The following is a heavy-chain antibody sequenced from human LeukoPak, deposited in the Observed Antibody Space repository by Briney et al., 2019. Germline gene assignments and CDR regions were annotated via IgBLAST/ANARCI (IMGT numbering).Heavy chain of an antibody. J-gene: IGHJ4*02. CDR1: GFRFSSYW. CDR3: ARDGGYEAFDY. CDR2: TNQDGSEK. D-gene: IGHD5-12*01. Sequence: GGSLGLSCAASGFRFSSYWMSWVRQAPGKGLEWVANTNQDGSEKYYVDSVKGRFTISRDNAKNSLYLQMSSLRAEDTAVYYCARDGGYEAFDYWGQGTLDTVSS. V-gene: IGHV3-7*01.